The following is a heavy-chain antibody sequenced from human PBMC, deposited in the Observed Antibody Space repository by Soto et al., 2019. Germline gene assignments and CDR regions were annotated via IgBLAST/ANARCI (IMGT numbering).Heavy chain of an antibody. D-gene: IGHD2-15*01. J-gene: IGHJ4*02. CDR2: INSDGSST. CDR1: GFTFSSYW. CDR3: VRTSLVVASATREDS. V-gene: IGHV3-74*01. Sequence: EVQLVESGGGLVQPGGSLRLSCAASGFTFSSYWMHWVRQAPGKGLVWVSRINSDGSSTSYADSVKARFTISRDNAKNTLYMQMNSLRAEDTAVYYCVRTSLVVASATREDSWGQGTLVTVSS.